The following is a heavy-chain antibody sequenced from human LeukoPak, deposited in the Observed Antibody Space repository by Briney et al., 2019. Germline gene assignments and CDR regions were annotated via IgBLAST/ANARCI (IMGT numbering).Heavy chain of an antibody. J-gene: IGHJ4*02. CDR1: GFTFGDYA. CDR2: IRSKAYGGTT. V-gene: IGHV3-49*04. D-gene: IGHD1-26*01. CDR3: TRDLFYSGSYYGEPYYFDY. Sequence: GGSLRLSCTASGFTFGDYAMSWVRQAPGKGLEWVGFIRSKAYGGTTEYAASVKGRFTISRDDSKSIAYLQMNSLKTEDTAVYYCTRDLFYSGSYYGEPYYFDYWGQGTLVTVSS.